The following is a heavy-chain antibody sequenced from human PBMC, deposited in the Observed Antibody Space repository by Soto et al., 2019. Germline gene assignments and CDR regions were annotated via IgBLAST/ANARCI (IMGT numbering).Heavy chain of an antibody. Sequence: PSETLSLTCAVYGGSFSGYYWSWIRQPPGKGLEWIGEINHSGSTNYNPSLKSRVTISVDTSKNQFSLKLSSVTAADTAVYYCARVVTNSRIAALARPVYYYYGMDVWGQGTTVTVSS. CDR3: ARVVTNSRIAALARPVYYYYGMDV. V-gene: IGHV4-34*01. CDR1: GGSFSGYY. J-gene: IGHJ6*02. D-gene: IGHD6-6*01. CDR2: INHSGST.